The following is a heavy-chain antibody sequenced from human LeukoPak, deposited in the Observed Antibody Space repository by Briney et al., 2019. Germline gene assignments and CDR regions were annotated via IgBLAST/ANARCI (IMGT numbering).Heavy chain of an antibody. D-gene: IGHD1-26*01. CDR1: GFTFSSYG. J-gene: IGHJ4*02. CDR2: ISYDGSNK. V-gene: IGHV3-30*18. Sequence: GGSLRLSCTASGFTFSSYGMHWVRQAPGKGLEWVAVISYDGSNKYYADSVKGRFTISRDNSKNTLYLQMNSMRAEYTAVYYCAKISSFRTGASGSYHYWGQGTLVTVSS. CDR3: AKISSFRTGASGSYHY.